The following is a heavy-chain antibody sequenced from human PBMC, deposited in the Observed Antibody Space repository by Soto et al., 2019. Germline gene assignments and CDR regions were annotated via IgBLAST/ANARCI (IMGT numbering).Heavy chain of an antibody. CDR2: TYYRSKWYN. V-gene: IGHV6-1*01. CDR3: ARALWYYDILTGYGFDY. Sequence: SPTLSLTCAISGDSVSSNSAAWNWIRQSPSRGLEWLGRTYYRSKWYNDYAVSVKSRITINPDTSKNQFSLQLNSVTPEDTAVYYCARALWYYDILTGYGFDYWGQGTLVTVSS. D-gene: IGHD3-9*01. CDR1: GDSVSSNSAA. J-gene: IGHJ4*02.